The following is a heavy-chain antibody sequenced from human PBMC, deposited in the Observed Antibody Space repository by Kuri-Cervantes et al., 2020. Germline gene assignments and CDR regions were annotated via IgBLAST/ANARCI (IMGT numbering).Heavy chain of an antibody. CDR1: GGTFSSYA. V-gene: IGHV3-30-3*01. CDR2: ISYDGSNK. CDR3: ARDGRDPESRDWGYGMDV. J-gene: IGHJ6*02. Sequence: SCKASGGTFSSYAMHWVRQAPGKGLEWVAVISYDGSNKYYADSVKGRFTISRDNSKNTLYLQMNSLRAEDTAVYYCARDGRDPESRDWGYGMDVWGQGTTVTVSS. D-gene: IGHD3-16*01.